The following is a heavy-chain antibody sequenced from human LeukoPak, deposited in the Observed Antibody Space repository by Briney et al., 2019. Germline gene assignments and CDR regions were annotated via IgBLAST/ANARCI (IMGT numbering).Heavy chain of an antibody. D-gene: IGHD3-16*02. CDR3: ASAKVYVWGSYRPPRYMDV. Sequence: SETLSLTCAVYGGSFSGYYWSWIRQPPGKGLEWIGEINHSGSTNYNPSLKSRVTISVDTSKNQFSLKLSSVTAADTAVYYCASAKVYVWGSYRPPRYMDVWGKGTTVTISS. J-gene: IGHJ6*03. V-gene: IGHV4-34*01. CDR1: GGSFSGYY. CDR2: INHSGST.